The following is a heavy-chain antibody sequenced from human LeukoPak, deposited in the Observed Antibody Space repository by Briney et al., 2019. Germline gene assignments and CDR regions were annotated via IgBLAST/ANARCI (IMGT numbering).Heavy chain of an antibody. J-gene: IGHJ6*02. CDR3: ARGYGSGSYYNYNYYYYGMDV. V-gene: IGHV3-33*01. CDR2: IWYDGSNK. D-gene: IGHD3-10*01. Sequence: PGGSLRLSCAASGFTFSSYGMHWVRQAPGKGLEWVAVIWYDGSNKYYADSVKGRFTISRDNSKNTLYLQMNSLRAEDTAVYYCARGYGSGSYYNYNYYYYGMDVWGQGTTVTVSS. CDR1: GFTFSSYG.